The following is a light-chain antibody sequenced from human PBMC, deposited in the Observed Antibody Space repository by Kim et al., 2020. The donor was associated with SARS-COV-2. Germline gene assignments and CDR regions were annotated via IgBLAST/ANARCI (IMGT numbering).Light chain of an antibody. Sequence: LSLSPGERATLSCSASQSTYLAWYQQKPGQAPRLLIYDASNRATGIPARFSGSGSGTDFTLTISSLEPEDFAVYYCQQRSNWLWTFGQGTKVDIK. CDR3: QQRSNWLWT. CDR1: QSTY. V-gene: IGKV3-11*01. J-gene: IGKJ1*01. CDR2: DAS.